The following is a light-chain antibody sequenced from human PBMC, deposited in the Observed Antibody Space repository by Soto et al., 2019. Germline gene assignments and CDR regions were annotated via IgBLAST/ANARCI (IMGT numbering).Light chain of an antibody. CDR3: QQRSSWPRT. Sequence: PGERATLSCRASQIVGSYLTWYQQKPGQAPRLLIYETSKRATGIPARFSGSGSGTDFTLTISSLEPEDFAVYYCQQRSSWPRTFGQGTKVDIK. V-gene: IGKV3-11*01. CDR2: ETS. J-gene: IGKJ1*01. CDR1: QIVGSY.